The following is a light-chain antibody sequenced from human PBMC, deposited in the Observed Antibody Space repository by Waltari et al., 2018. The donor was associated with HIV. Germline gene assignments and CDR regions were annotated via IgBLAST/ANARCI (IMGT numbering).Light chain of an antibody. V-gene: IGLV7-46*01. Sequence: QAVVTQEPSLTVSPGGTVTLTCGHSTVAVTSGHYPYWLQQKPGQAPRTLIYDTNNKHSWTPARFSGSLRGGKAALTLSGAQPEDEAEYYCLLSYSGAWVFGGGTKLTVL. CDR1: TVAVTSGHY. CDR3: LLSYSGAWV. CDR2: DTN. J-gene: IGLJ3*02.